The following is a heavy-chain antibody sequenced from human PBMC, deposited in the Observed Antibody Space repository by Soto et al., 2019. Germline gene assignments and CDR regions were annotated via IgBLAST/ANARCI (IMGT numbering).Heavy chain of an antibody. V-gene: IGHV3-23*01. CDR3: AKGGDASIADAFDI. CDR1: GFTFSTSS. D-gene: IGHD7-27*01. CDR2: ISDNSGTR. Sequence: EVHVLESGGDLVQPGGSLRLTCTGSGFTFSTSSMSWVRQAPGKGLEWVSSISDNSGTRFYADSVKGRFTTSRDNSKYTVYLQMNNLRVEDTALYYCAKGGDASIADAFDIWGQGTMVTVSS. J-gene: IGHJ3*02.